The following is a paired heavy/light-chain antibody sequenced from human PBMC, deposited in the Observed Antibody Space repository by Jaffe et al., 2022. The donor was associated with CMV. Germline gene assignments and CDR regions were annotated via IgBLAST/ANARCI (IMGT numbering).Light chain of an antibody. CDR1: QTINKY. Sequence: DIQMTQSPSYQSASVGDRVTITCRASQTINKYLNWYQQKPGRAPKLLIYTASSLQSGVPSRFSGSGSGTDFTLTISSLQPEDFATYYCQQTYSTVWTFGQGTKVEIK. CDR2: TAS. J-gene: IGKJ1*01. V-gene: IGKV1-39*01. CDR3: QQTYSTVWT.
Heavy chain of an antibody. D-gene: IGHD6-19*01. CDR1: GFMFSNYA. Sequence: EVQLLESGGGLIQPGGSLRLSCVASGFMFSNYAMTWVRQAPGKGLEWVSAISGSDGSTYYADFAKGRFTISRDNSKNTLYLQMNSLRAEDTAVYYCGRDPIKQWLGYNWFDPWGQGTLVTVSS. CDR3: GRDPIKQWLGYNWFDP. V-gene: IGHV3-23*01. J-gene: IGHJ5*02. CDR2: ISGSDGST.